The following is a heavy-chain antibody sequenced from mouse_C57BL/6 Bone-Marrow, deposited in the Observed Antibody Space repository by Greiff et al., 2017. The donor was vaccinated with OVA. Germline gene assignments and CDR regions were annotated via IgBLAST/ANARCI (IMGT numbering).Heavy chain of an antibody. Sequence: EVQGVESGEGLVKPGGSLKLSCAASGFTFSSYAMSWVRQTPEKRLEWVATISDGGSYTYYPDNVKGRFTISRDNAKNNLYLQMSHLKSEDTAMYYCARDGGNYGGGAMDYWGQGTSVTVSS. CDR2: ISDGGSYT. V-gene: IGHV5-4*01. CDR3: ARDGGNYGGGAMDY. D-gene: IGHD1-1*02. CDR1: GFTFSSYA. J-gene: IGHJ4*01.